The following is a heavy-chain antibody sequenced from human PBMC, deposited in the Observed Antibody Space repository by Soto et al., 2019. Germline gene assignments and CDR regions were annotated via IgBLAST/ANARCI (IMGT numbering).Heavy chain of an antibody. Sequence: ASVKVSCKASGYTFTGYYMHWVRQAPGQGLEWMGWINPNSGGTNYAQKFQGRVTMTRDTSISTAYMELSRLRSDDTAVYYCARDRYNWNYFDYWGQGXLVTVSS. J-gene: IGHJ4*02. CDR1: GYTFTGYY. CDR2: INPNSGGT. V-gene: IGHV1-2*02. CDR3: ARDRYNWNYFDY. D-gene: IGHD1-20*01.